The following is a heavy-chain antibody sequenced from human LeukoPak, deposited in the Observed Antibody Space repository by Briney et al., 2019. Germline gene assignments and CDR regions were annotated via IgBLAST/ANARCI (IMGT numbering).Heavy chain of an antibody. CDR3: ARGNRHFDY. CDR1: GFTFSSYS. Sequence: GGSLRLSCAASGFTFSSYSMNWVRQAPGKGLEWVSYISSSSSTIYYADSVKGRFTISRDNAKNSLYLQMNSLRAEDTAVYYCARGNRHFDYWGQGTLVTVSS. J-gene: IGHJ4*02. V-gene: IGHV3-48*01. CDR2: ISSSSSTI.